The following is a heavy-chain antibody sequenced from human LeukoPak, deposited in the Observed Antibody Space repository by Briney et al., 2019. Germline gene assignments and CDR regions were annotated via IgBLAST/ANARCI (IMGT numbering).Heavy chain of an antibody. CDR1: RLTFSSYS. J-gene: IGHJ4*02. CDR3: ARSGSSYDGSQSWFDY. D-gene: IGHD3-22*01. Sequence: GGSLRLSCAASRLTFSSYSMNWVRQAPGKGLEWISYISSGSSTIYYADSVKGRFTISRDNAKNSLYLHLSSLRAEDTAVYYCARSGSSYDGSQSWFDYWGQGTLVTVSP. CDR2: ISSGSSTI. V-gene: IGHV3-48*01.